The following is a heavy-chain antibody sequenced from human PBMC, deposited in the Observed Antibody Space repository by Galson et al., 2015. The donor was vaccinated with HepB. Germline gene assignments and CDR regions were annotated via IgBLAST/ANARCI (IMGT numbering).Heavy chain of an antibody. CDR1: GDSIRSGAYY. CDR2: MYSNGKT. CDR3: AGSNYDYIWGSYRPFDY. V-gene: IGHV4-31*03. D-gene: IGHD3-16*02. Sequence: TLSLTCSVSGDSIRSGAYYWNWIRQQPAKGLEWIGFMYSNGKTSYNPSLQRRATFSVDTSKNHFSLKLTSVTAADTAVYYCAGSNYDYIWGSYRPFDYWGHGSLVTVSS. J-gene: IGHJ4*01.